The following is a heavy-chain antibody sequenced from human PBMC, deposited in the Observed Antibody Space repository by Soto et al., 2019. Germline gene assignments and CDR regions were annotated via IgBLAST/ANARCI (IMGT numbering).Heavy chain of an antibody. CDR3: ARVRRDGTWWVDV. Sequence: QVQLQESGPGLVKPSGTLSLTCAVSGGSISSSNWWSWVRQPPGKRLEWIGEIYHSGSTNYNPSLKSRVTIPVDKSKHQFSLKLSSVTAADTAVYYCARVRRDGTWWVDVWGQGTTVTVSS. CDR2: IYHSGST. CDR1: GGSISSSNW. D-gene: IGHD1-7*01. V-gene: IGHV4-4*02. J-gene: IGHJ6*02.